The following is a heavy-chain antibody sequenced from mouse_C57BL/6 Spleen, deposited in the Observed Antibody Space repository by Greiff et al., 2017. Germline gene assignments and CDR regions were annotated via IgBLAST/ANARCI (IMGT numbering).Heavy chain of an antibody. CDR1: GYTFTSYT. CDR3: ARNFGSSLDD. J-gene: IGHJ2*01. V-gene: IGHV1-4*01. Sequence: VKVVESGAELARPGASVKMSCKASGYTFTSYTMHWVKQRPGQGLEWIGYINPSSGYTKYNQKFKDKATLTADKSSSTAYMHLSSLTSEDSAVXYCARNFGSSLDDWGQGTTLTVSA. D-gene: IGHD1-1*01. CDR2: INPSSGYT.